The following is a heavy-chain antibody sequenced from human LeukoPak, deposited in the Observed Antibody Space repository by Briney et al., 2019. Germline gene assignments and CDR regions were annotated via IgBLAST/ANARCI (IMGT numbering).Heavy chain of an antibody. CDR2: ILPILGTA. V-gene: IGHV1-69*13. D-gene: IGHD3-9*01. Sequence: ASVKVSCKASGDTVSSYVISWVRQAPGQGLEWMGGILPILGTAIYAQKFQGRVTVTADEPTSTAYMELSSLRSEDTAVYYCARAEDQGRYFDWLPGFASWGQGTLVTVSS. CDR1: GDTVSSYV. CDR3: ARAEDQGRYFDWLPGFAS. J-gene: IGHJ5*01.